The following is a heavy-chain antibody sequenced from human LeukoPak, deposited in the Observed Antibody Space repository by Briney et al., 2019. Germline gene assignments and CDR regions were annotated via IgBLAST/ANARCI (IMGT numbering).Heavy chain of an antibody. J-gene: IGHJ4*02. CDR2: LYYSGST. CDR3: ARMKYYYDSSGYYHDY. D-gene: IGHD3-22*01. Sequence: SETLSLTCTVSGGSISSSSYYWDWIRQPPGKGLEWIGSLYYSGSTYYNPSLKSRVTISVDTSKNQFSLKLSSVTAADTAVYYCARMKYYYDSSGYYHDYWGQGTLVTVSS. V-gene: IGHV4-39*01. CDR1: GGSISSSSYY.